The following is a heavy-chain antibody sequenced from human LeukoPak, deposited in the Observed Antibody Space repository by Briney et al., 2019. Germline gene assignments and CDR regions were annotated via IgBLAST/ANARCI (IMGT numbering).Heavy chain of an antibody. CDR2: IWYDGSNK. CDR1: GFTFSSYG. V-gene: IGHV3-33*03. Sequence: GRSLRLSCAASGFTFSSYGMHWVRQAPGKGLEWVAVIWYDGSNKYYADSVKGRFTISRDNAKNSLYLQMTSLRVEDTAVYYCASGRHDFLHWGQGTLVTVSS. J-gene: IGHJ4*02. CDR3: ASGRHDFLH. D-gene: IGHD3/OR15-3a*01.